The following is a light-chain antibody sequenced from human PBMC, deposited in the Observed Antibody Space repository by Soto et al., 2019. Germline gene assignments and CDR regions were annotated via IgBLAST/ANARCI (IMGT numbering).Light chain of an antibody. CDR2: EVS. V-gene: IGLV2-14*01. Sequence: QSVLTQPASVSGSPGQSITISCTGTNSDVGAFEYVSRYQQHPGKAPKILIYEVSNRPSGVSNRFSGSKSGNTASLTISGLQAEDEADYYCSSYTGSTTVVFGGGTKVTVL. J-gene: IGLJ2*01. CDR3: SSYTGSTTVV. CDR1: NSDVGAFEY.